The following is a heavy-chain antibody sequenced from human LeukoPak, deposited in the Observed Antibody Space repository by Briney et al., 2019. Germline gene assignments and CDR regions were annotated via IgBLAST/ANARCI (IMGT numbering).Heavy chain of an antibody. Sequence: GGSLRLSCAASGFTFSIYRMNWVRQAPGKGLEWVSSISSSNNYIYYADSVKGRFTVSRDNAKNSLYLQMNSLGAEDTAVYYCARRYCGSTSCQPLDYWGQGTLVTVSS. D-gene: IGHD2-2*01. CDR2: ISSSNNYI. V-gene: IGHV3-21*01. CDR1: GFTFSIYR. CDR3: ARRYCGSTSCQPLDY. J-gene: IGHJ4*02.